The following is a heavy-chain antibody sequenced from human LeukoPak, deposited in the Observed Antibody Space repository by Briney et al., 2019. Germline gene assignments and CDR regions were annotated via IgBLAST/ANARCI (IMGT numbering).Heavy chain of an antibody. D-gene: IGHD2-2*01. J-gene: IGHJ4*02. CDR3: AKSGCSSTSCYEDFDY. Sequence: GGSLRLSCAASGFTFSNNWMHWVRHAPGKGLEWVSAISGSGGSTYYADSVKGRFTISRDNSKNTLYLQMNSLRAEDTAVYYCAKSGCSSTSCYEDFDYWGQGTLVTVSS. V-gene: IGHV3-23*01. CDR2: ISGSGGST. CDR1: GFTFSNNW.